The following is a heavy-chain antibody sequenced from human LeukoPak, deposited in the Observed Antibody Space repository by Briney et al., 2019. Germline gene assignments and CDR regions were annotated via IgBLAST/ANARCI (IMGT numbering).Heavy chain of an antibody. CDR1: GFTFSSFG. Sequence: GGSLRLSCAASGFTFSSFGMNWVRQAPGKGLEWVTFIRYDGIAIQYADSVKGRFTISRDNSKNALYLQMNSLRAEDTAVYYCAKDSYCSGGSCYPTPLHDYWGQGTLVTVSS. D-gene: IGHD2-15*01. J-gene: IGHJ4*02. CDR3: AKDSYCSGGSCYPTPLHDY. CDR2: IRYDGIAI. V-gene: IGHV3-30*02.